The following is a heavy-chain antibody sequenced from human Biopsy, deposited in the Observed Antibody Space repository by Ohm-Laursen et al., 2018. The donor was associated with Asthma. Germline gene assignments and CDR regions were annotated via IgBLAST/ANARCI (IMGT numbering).Heavy chain of an antibody. V-gene: IGHV1-3*04. CDR2: VNTGNGDT. J-gene: IGHJ3*01. Sequence: GALVKVSCKASGYNFISFAIHWVRQAPGQRLEWMGRVNTGNGDTKYSQKFQGRVTITRDTSASTAYMELRSLRSEDTATYYCARTYYDFLTGQVKDVFGVWGQGTMVTVSS. D-gene: IGHD3-9*01. CDR3: ARTYYDFLTGQVKDVFGV. CDR1: GYNFISFA.